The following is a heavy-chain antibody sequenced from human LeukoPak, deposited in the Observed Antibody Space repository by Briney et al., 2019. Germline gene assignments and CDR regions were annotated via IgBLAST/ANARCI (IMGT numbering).Heavy chain of an antibody. CDR3: ARALVVYCSSTSCYPGWFDP. CDR1: GGSISTYY. J-gene: IGHJ5*02. Sequence: SETLSLTCSVSGGSISTYYWSWVRQPPGKGLEWIGYIYHSGSTYYNPSLKSRVTISVDRSKNQFSLKLSSVTAADTAVYYCARALVVYCSSTSCYPGWFDPWGQGTLVTVSS. D-gene: IGHD2-2*01. CDR2: IYHSGST. V-gene: IGHV4-59*12.